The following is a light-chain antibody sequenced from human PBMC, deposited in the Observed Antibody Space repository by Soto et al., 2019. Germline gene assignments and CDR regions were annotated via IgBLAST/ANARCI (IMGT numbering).Light chain of an antibody. CDR3: SSYTTNHTDV. J-gene: IGLJ1*01. CDR1: TSDLITYNS. CDR2: DVS. V-gene: IGLV2-14*01. Sequence: QSALTQPASVSGSPGQSITISCTGATSDLITYNSVSWYQQYPGRAPKVIIYDVSHRPSEVSNRFSGSKSDNTASLTIAGLQPKDEADYYCSSYTTNHTDVFGTGTKVTVL.